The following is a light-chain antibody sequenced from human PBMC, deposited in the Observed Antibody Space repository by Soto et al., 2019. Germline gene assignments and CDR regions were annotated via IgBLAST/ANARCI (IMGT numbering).Light chain of an antibody. CDR2: QGY. CDR1: SSDVGKYNL. CDR3: CAYAATYTYV. J-gene: IGLJ1*01. V-gene: IGLV2-23*01. Sequence: QSALTQPASVSGSPGQSITISCTGTSSDVGKYNLVSWYQQHPGKAPKVMILQGYKRPSGVSNRFSGSKFGNTASLTISGLQAGDEAEYYCCAYAATYTYVFGTGTKLTVL.